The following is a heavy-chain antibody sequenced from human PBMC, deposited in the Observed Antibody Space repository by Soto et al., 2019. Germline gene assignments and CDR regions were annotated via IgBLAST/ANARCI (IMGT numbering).Heavy chain of an antibody. CDR1: GGSISSGDYY. CDR2: IYYSGST. J-gene: IGHJ3*02. Sequence: SETLSLTCTVSGGSISSGDYYWSWIRQPPGKGLEWIGYIYYSGSTYYNPSLKSRVTISVDTSKNQFSLKLSSVTAADTAVYYCARATRDTAMVEAAFDIWGQGTMVTVSS. D-gene: IGHD5-18*01. V-gene: IGHV4-30-4*01. CDR3: ARATRDTAMVEAAFDI.